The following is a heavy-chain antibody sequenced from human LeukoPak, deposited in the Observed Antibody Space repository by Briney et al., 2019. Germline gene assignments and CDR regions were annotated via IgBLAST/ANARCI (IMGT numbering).Heavy chain of an antibody. V-gene: IGHV3-30*18. CDR2: ISYDGSNK. CDR1: GFTFSSYG. J-gene: IGHJ6*04. CDR3: AKDAEEATLGV. Sequence: GGSLRLSCAASGFTFSSYGMHWVRQAPGKGLEWVAVISYDGSNKYYADSVKGRFTVSRDNSKNTLYLQMNSLRAEDTAVYYCAKDAEEATLGVWGKGTTVTVSS.